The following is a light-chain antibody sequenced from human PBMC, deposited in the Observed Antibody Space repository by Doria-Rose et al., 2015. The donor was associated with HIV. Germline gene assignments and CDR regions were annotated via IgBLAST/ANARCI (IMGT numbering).Light chain of an antibody. CDR3: HQYGTSWT. CDR2: DGS. J-gene: IGKJ1*01. Sequence: LTQSLGTLSLSPGERATLSCRASQSFSSTYLAWYQQKPGQAPSLPIYDGSTRATGIPDRFSASGSGTDFTLTINRLEPEDFALYYCHQYGTSWTFGQGTKVEI. V-gene: IGKV3-20*01. CDR1: QSFSSTY.